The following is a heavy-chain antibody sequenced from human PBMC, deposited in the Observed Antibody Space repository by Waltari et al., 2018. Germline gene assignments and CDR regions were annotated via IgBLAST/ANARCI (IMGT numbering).Heavy chain of an antibody. J-gene: IGHJ3*02. D-gene: IGHD1-7*01. V-gene: IGHV4-59*01. CDR1: GGSISSYY. CDR2: INYSGST. CDR3: ARDHGPGTRHDGFDI. Sequence: QVQLQESGPGLVKPSETLSLTCTVSGGSISSYYWSWIRQPPGKGLEWIGYINYSGSTNSNPSLKSRVTISVDTSKNQFSLKLSSVTAADTAVYYCARDHGPGTRHDGFDIWGQGTMVTVSS.